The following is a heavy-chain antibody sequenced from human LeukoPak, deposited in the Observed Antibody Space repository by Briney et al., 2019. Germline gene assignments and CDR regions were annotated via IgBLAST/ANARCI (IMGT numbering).Heavy chain of an antibody. D-gene: IGHD1-26*01. J-gene: IGHJ6*03. V-gene: IGHV3-23*01. CDR1: GFPLSSYA. Sequence: GGSLRLSCAAFGFPLSSYAMSWVRQAPGKGLEWVSATSSSDAGTYHADSVRGRFTISRDNSKNTLYLQMNSLRAEDTAVYYCARAYSETYGLGYYYMDVWGKGTTVTISS. CDR3: ARAYSETYGLGYYYMDV. CDR2: TSSSDAGT.